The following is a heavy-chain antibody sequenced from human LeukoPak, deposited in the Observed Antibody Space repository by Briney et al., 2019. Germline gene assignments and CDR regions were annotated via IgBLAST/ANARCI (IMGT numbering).Heavy chain of an antibody. Sequence: SETLSLTCTVSLGSISRYYWSWIRQPPGKGLEWIGYVYYSGSTNYNPSLKSRLTISADMSKSQVSLELSSVTTADTAVYFCAAGAAAGTFDLWGRGTLVTVSS. D-gene: IGHD6-13*01. CDR3: AAGAAAGTFDL. CDR2: VYYSGST. CDR1: LGSISRYY. J-gene: IGHJ4*02. V-gene: IGHV4-59*01.